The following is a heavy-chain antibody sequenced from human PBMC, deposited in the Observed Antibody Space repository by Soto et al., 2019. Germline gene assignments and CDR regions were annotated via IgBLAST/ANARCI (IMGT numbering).Heavy chain of an antibody. CDR2: IIPIFGTA. D-gene: IGHD6-19*01. CDR1: GGTFSSYA. Sequence: SVKVSCKASGGTFSSYAISWVRQAPGQGLEWMGGIIPIFGTANYAQKFQGRVTITADESTSTAYMELSSLRSEDTAVYYCARDRVAVAGNSGYFDYWGQGTLVTVSS. CDR3: ARDRVAVAGNSGYFDY. V-gene: IGHV1-69*13. J-gene: IGHJ4*02.